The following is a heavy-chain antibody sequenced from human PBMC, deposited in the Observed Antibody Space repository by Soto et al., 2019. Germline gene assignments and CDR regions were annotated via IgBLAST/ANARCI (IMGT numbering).Heavy chain of an antibody. Sequence: QVQLVQSGAEVKKPGASVKVSCKTSGYTFTNFGLSWVRQAPGQRLEWMGWISAYNGNTNYAQNFQGRVTMTTDTSTSTAFMELRGLRSDGTAVYYCARGGPPIDYWGQGTLVTVSS. J-gene: IGHJ4*02. V-gene: IGHV1-18*01. CDR3: ARGGPPIDY. CDR1: GYTFTNFG. CDR2: ISAYNGNT.